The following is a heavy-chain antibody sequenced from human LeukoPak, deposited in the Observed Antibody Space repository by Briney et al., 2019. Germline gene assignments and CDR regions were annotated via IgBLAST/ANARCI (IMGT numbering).Heavy chain of an antibody. CDR1: EFTFSSHW. J-gene: IGHJ6*02. Sequence: WSLRLSCAASEFTFSSHWMSWVRQAPGKGPEWLANIKEDGSEKYYVDSVKGRFTISRDNAKNSLYLQMNSLRAEDTAVYYCCRRWLNYYYYGMDVWGQGTTVTVSS. D-gene: IGHD5-18*01. CDR3: CRRWLNYYYYGMDV. CDR2: IKEDGSEK. V-gene: IGHV3-7*01.